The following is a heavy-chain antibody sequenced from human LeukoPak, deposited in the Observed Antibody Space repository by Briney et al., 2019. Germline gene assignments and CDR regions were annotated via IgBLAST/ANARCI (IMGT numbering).Heavy chain of an antibody. CDR1: GFTFSSYG. J-gene: IGHJ4*02. CDR2: ISYDGSNK. V-gene: IGHV3-30*18. Sequence: GRSLRLSCAASGFTFSSYGMHWVRQAPGKGLEWVAVISYDGSNKYYADSVKGRFTISRDNSKNTLYLQMNSLRAEDTAVYYCAKASRGASVAGHFDYWGQETLVTVSS. D-gene: IGHD6-19*01. CDR3: AKASRGASVAGHFDY.